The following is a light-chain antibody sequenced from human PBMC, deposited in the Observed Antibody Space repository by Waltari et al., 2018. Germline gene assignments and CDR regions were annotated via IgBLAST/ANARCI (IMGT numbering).Light chain of an antibody. CDR2: AAS. CDR3: QQYNHWPPLT. V-gene: IGKV3-15*01. Sequence: EIVMTQSPATLSVSTGERATLSCRASQSISSNLVWYQQKPGQAPRLLIYAASTRATGIPARFSGSGSGTEFTLTISSLQSEDFAAYYCQQYNHWPPLTFGGGTKVEIK. J-gene: IGKJ4*01. CDR1: QSISSN.